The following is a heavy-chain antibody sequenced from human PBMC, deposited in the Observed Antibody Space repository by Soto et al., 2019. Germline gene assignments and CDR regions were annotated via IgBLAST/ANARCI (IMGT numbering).Heavy chain of an antibody. CDR3: ARGMTTVTTQGDYYYYGMDV. CDR1: GGTFSSYA. Sequence: GASVKVSCKASGGTFSSYAISWVRQAPGQGLEWMGGIIPIFGTANYAQKFQGRVTITADESTSTAYMELSSLRSEDTAVYYCARGMTTVTTQGDYYYYGMDVWGQGTTVTVSS. V-gene: IGHV1-69*13. D-gene: IGHD4-17*01. J-gene: IGHJ6*02. CDR2: IIPIFGTA.